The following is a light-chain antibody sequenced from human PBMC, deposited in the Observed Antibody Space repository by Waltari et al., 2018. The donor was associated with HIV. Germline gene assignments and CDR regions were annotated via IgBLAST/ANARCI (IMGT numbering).Light chain of an antibody. Sequence: SVLSQPPPASGTPGPRAPIPCYGTRPHIGSHDAQWYQQLPGTAPKLLIYRNNQLPSGVPDRFSGSKSGTSASLAISGLRSEDEADYYCAAWDDSLSGWVFGGGTKLTVL. CDR1: RPHIGSHD. V-gene: IGLV1-47*01. CDR3: AAWDDSLSGWV. CDR2: RNN. J-gene: IGLJ3*02.